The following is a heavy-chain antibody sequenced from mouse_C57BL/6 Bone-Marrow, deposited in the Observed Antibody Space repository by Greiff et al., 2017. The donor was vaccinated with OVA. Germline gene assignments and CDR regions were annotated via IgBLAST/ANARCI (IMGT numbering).Heavy chain of an antibody. J-gene: IGHJ4*01. CDR3: ARQDGYYYYYAMDY. CDR2: LFIFPRSL. Sequence: VQLQQSGGGLVKPGGSLKLSCAASGFTFRDYGMHWFRQAPEKGLGCFSSLFIFPRSLSYADTVKGRFTISRDNAKNTLFLQMTSLRSEDTAMYYCARQDGYYYYYAMDYWGQGTSVTVSS. D-gene: IGHD2-3*01. V-gene: IGHV5-17*01. CDR1: GFTFRDYG.